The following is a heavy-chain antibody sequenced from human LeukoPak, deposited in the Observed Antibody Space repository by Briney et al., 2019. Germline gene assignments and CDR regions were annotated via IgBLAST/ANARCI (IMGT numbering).Heavy chain of an antibody. D-gene: IGHD3-10*01. J-gene: IGHJ4*02. CDR1: GFTFSSYS. Sequence: GGSLRLSCAASGFTFSSYSMNWVRQAPGKGLEWVSSISSSSSYIYYADSVKGRFTISRDNAKNSLYLQMNSLRAEDTAVYYCAKDPVAYGSGSSYDYWGQGTLVTVSS. CDR2: ISSSSSYI. CDR3: AKDPVAYGSGSSYDY. V-gene: IGHV3-21*01.